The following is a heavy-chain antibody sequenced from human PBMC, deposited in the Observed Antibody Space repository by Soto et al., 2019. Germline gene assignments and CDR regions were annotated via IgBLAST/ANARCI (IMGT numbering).Heavy chain of an antibody. V-gene: IGHV4-59*01. CDR2: IYYSGST. CDR1: GGSISSYY. Sequence: LSLPGTVSGGSISSYYWSWSRQAPGKGLEWIGYIYYSGSTNYNPSLKSRVTISVDTSKNQFSLKLSSVTAADTAVYYCARGGGDYWGQGTLVTVSS. J-gene: IGHJ4*02. D-gene: IGHD3-16*01. CDR3: ARGGGDY.